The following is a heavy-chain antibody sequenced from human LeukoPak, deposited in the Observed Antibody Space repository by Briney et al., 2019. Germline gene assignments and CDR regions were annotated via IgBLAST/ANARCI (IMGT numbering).Heavy chain of an antibody. J-gene: IGHJ4*02. Sequence: GGSLRLSCAASGFTFSSYAMSWVRQAPGRGLEWVSAISGRDGRTYYTDSVKGRFTISRDNSGDTLYLQMNSLRAEDTAVYYCSTSPSFGSSWYQFNYWGQGTLVTVSS. D-gene: IGHD6-13*01. CDR2: ISGRDGRT. V-gene: IGHV3-23*01. CDR3: STSPSFGSSWYQFNY. CDR1: GFTFSSYA.